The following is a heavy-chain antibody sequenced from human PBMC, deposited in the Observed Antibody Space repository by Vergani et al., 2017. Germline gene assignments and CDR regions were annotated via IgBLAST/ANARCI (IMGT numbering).Heavy chain of an antibody. CDR3: ARSIITYYDFWSGYYQVGGMDV. J-gene: IGHJ6*02. CDR2: ISSSGSTI. CDR1: GFTFSSYE. D-gene: IGHD3-3*01. Sequence: EVQLVESGGGLVQPGGSLRLSCAASGFTFSSYEMNWVRQAPGKGLEWVSYISSSGSTIYYADSEKGRFTISRDNAKNSLYLQMNSLRAEDTAVYYCARSIITYYDFWSGYYQVGGMDVWGQGTTVTVSS. V-gene: IGHV3-48*03.